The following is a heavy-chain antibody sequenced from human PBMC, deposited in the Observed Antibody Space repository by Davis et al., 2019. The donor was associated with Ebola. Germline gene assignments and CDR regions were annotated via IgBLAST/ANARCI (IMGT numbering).Heavy chain of an antibody. V-gene: IGHV3-21*01. CDR3: ARVVCSSTRCYIPNWYFDL. J-gene: IGHJ2*01. D-gene: IGHD2-2*02. CDR1: GFTFSSYS. CDR2: ISSSSSYI. Sequence: GESLKISCAASGFTFSSYSMNWVRQAPGKGLEWVSSISSSSSYIYYADSVQGRFTISRDNAKKSQYLQMNSLRDENTAVYYCARVVCSSTRCYIPNWYFDLGGRGTLVTVSS.